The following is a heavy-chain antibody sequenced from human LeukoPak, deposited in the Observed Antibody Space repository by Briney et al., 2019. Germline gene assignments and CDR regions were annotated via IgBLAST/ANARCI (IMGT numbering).Heavy chain of an antibody. Sequence: GASVKVSCKASGYTFTSYGISWVRQAPGQGLEWMGWISAYNGNTNYAQKLQGRVTMTTDTSTSTAYMELSRLRSDDTAVYYCARDPRGGNSYCYYYYMDVWGKGTTVTVSS. CDR2: ISAYNGNT. CDR3: ARDPRGGNSYCYYYYMDV. J-gene: IGHJ6*03. V-gene: IGHV1-18*01. D-gene: IGHD4-23*01. CDR1: GYTFTSYG.